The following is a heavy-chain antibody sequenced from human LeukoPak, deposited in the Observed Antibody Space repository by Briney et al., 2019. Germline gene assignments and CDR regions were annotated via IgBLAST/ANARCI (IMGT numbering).Heavy chain of an antibody. V-gene: IGHV3-74*03. CDR1: GFTFSNYF. CDR3: ARRVDATRWFDP. CDR2: LNSDGTTT. J-gene: IGHJ5*02. D-gene: IGHD2-15*01. Sequence: PGGSLRLSCAASGFTFSNYFMHWVRQAPGKGLVWVSRLNSDGTTTMYADSVKGRFTISRDNAKNTLYLQMNSLRDEDTAVYYCARRVDATRWFDPWGQGTLVTVSS.